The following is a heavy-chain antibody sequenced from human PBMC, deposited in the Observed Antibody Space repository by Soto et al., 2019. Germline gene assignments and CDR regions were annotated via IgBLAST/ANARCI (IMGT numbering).Heavy chain of an antibody. CDR2: IYYSGST. D-gene: IGHD3-9*01. V-gene: IGHV4-59*08. Sequence: SETLSLTCTVSGGSISSYYWSWIRQPPGKGLEWIGYIYYSGSTNYNPSLKSRVTISVDTSKNQFSLKLSSVTAADTAVYYCARLVYDILTGYYTLDYWGQGTLVTVSS. CDR3: ARLVYDILTGYYTLDY. CDR1: GGSISSYY. J-gene: IGHJ4*02.